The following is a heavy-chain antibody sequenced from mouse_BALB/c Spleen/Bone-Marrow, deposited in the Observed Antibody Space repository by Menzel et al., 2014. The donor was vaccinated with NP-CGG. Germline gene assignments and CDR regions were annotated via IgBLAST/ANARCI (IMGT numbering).Heavy chain of an antibody. CDR2: ILPGSGSI. J-gene: IGHJ4*01. Sequence: QVQLQQSGAELMKPGASVKISCKATGYTFSSYWIEWVKQRPGHGLEWIGEILPGSGSIKYNEKFKGKATFTADTSSNTAYMQLSSLTSEGSAVYYCASRYDTMDYWGQGTSVTGSS. CDR1: GYTFSSYW. V-gene: IGHV1-9*01. CDR3: ASRYDTMDY.